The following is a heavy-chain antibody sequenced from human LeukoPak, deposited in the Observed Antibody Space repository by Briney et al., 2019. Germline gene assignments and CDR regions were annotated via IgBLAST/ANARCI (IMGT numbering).Heavy chain of an antibody. D-gene: IGHD2-2*02. Sequence: ASETLSLTCTVSGGSISSYYWSWIRQPPGKGLEWIGYICYSGSTNYNPSLKSRVTISVDTSKNQFSLKLSSVTAADTAVYYCARSLRYCSSTSCYIPFDYWGQGTLVTVSS. CDR3: ARSLRYCSSTSCYIPFDY. J-gene: IGHJ4*02. CDR1: GGSISSYY. V-gene: IGHV4-59*01. CDR2: ICYSGST.